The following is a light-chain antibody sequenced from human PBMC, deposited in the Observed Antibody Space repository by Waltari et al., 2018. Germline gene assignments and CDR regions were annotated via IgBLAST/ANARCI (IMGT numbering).Light chain of an antibody. CDR1: SSDLGNYNY. Sequence: HSALTQPASVSGSPGQSITISCTGTSSDLGNYNYVSWYQQPPGKAPKLMIFDVSNRPSGVSDRFSGSKSGNTASLTISGLQAEDEADYYCSSYISSDTLELFGGGTSLTVL. V-gene: IGLV2-14*03. J-gene: IGLJ2*01. CDR2: DVS. CDR3: SSYISSDTLEL.